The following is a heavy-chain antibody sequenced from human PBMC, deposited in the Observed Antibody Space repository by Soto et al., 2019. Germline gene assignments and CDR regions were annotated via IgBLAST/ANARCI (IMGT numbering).Heavy chain of an antibody. CDR3: AREAHSRYYFDY. Sequence: ASVKVSCKASGYTFTSYYMHWVRQAPGQGLQWMGIINPSGGSTSYAQKFQGRVTMTRDTSTTTVYMELSSLRSEDTAVYYCAREAHSRYYFDYWGQGTLVTVSS. J-gene: IGHJ4*02. CDR1: GYTFTSYY. V-gene: IGHV1-46*01. CDR2: INPSGGST.